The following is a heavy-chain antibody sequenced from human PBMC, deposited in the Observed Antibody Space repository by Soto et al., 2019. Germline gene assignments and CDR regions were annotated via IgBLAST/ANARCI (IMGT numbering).Heavy chain of an antibody. J-gene: IGHJ4*02. CDR2: ISGSGGST. V-gene: IGHV3-23*01. D-gene: IGHD3-3*01. Sequence: PGGFLRLSCAASGFTFSSYAMSWVRQAPGKGLEWVSAISGSGGSTYYADSVKGRFTISRDNSKNTLYLQMNSLRAEDTAVYYCAKDPEVWSGYFESLPDYWGQGTLVTVSS. CDR3: AKDPEVWSGYFESLPDY. CDR1: GFTFSSYA.